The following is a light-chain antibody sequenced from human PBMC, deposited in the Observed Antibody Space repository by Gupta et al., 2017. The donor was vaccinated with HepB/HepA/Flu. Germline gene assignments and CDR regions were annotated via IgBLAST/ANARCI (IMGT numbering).Light chain of an antibody. CDR2: AGS. CDR1: QGIRSY. V-gene: IGKV1-9*01. J-gene: IGKJ4*01. CDR3: QQLNSYPFT. Sequence: DIQLTQSPSFLSASVGDRVTITFRASQGIRSYLAWYQQRPGKGPKLLIYAGSTLQSGVPSRFSGSGSGTEFTLTISSLQPEDFATYYCQQLNSYPFTFGGGTKVEIK.